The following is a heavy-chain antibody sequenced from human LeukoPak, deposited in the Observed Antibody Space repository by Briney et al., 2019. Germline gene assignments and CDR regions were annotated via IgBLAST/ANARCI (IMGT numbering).Heavy chain of an antibody. CDR1: GGSISSSNW. Sequence: PSGTLSLTCAVSGGSISSSNWWSWVRQPPGKGLEWIGEIYHSGSTNYNPSLKSRVTISVDKSKNQFSLKLSSVTAADTAVYYCARMRAEGYCSSTSCYEGWGYYYYYMDVWGKGTTVTVSS. CDR2: IYHSGST. J-gene: IGHJ6*03. D-gene: IGHD2-2*01. V-gene: IGHV4-4*02. CDR3: ARMRAEGYCSSTSCYEGWGYYYYYMDV.